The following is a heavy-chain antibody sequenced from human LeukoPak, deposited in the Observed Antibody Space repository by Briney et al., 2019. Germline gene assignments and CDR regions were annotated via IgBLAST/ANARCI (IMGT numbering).Heavy chain of an antibody. D-gene: IGHD3-3*01. J-gene: IGHJ4*02. CDR2: INTNTGNP. CDR1: GYTFTNNF. CDR3: ASAITNHGY. V-gene: IGHV7-4-1*02. Sequence: GASVKVSCKASGYTFTNNFMHWVRQAPGQGLEWMGWINTNTGNPTYAQGFTGRFVFSLDTSVSTAYLQISSLKAEDTAVYYCASAITNHGYWGQGTLVTVSS.